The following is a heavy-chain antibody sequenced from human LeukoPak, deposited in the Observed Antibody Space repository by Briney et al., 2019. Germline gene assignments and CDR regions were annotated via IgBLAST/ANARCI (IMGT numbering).Heavy chain of an antibody. J-gene: IGHJ5*02. D-gene: IGHD2-2*01. CDR1: GDSISNYH. V-gene: IGHV4-59*01. CDR3: ARLTAWGSSTSGFDP. CDR2: IYHSGST. Sequence: SETLSLTCTVSGDSISNYHWTWIRQPPGKGLEWIGYIYHSGSTNYSPSLKSRLTISVDTSKNQFSLKLTSVTAADTALYYCARLTAWGSSTSGFDPWGQGTQVTVSS.